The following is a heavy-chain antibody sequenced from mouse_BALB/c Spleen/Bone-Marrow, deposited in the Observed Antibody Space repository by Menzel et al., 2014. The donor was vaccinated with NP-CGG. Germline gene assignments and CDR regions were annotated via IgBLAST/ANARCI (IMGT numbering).Heavy chain of an antibody. V-gene: IGHV1S56*01. Sequence: QVQLQQSGPELVKPGASVRISCKASGYTFTSYYIYWVKQRPGQGLEWIGWIYPGNVNTNYNEKFKGKATLTADKSSSTAYIQLSSLNSENSAFYFFARDYGYDAWFAYWGQGTLVTVSA. CDR1: GYTFTSYY. D-gene: IGHD2-2*01. CDR3: ARDYGYDAWFAY. CDR2: IYPGNVNT. J-gene: IGHJ3*01.